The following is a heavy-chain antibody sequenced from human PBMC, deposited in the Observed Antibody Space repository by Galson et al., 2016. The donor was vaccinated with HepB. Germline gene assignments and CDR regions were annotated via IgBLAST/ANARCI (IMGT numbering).Heavy chain of an antibody. Sequence: SLRLSCAASGFTFSSHTMHWVRQAPGKGLEWVAVISSDGSRTDYADSVKGRFTISRDISKNTVFLQMNSLRVIDTAVYYCARDNYGYGNYLDSWGQGTLVTVSS. V-gene: IGHV3-30-3*01. J-gene: IGHJ4*02. CDR1: GFTFSSHT. D-gene: IGHD3-16*01. CDR3: ARDNYGYGNYLDS. CDR2: ISSDGSRT.